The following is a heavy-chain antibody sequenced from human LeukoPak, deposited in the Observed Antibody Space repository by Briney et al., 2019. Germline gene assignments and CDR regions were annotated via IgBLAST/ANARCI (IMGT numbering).Heavy chain of an antibody. V-gene: IGHV2-5*02. D-gene: IGHD2-2*01. Sequence: SGPTLVNPTQTLTLTCSLSGFSLTTRGVGVGWIGQPPAKALEWLALLYWDDDKRYNPSLKSRLSITKHTSKNQVVLTMTNMDPVDTATYDCAQSRSCSSTISFVDWGQGTLATVSS. CDR1: GFSLTTRGVG. CDR2: LYWDDDK. J-gene: IGHJ4*02. CDR3: AQSRSCSSTISFVD.